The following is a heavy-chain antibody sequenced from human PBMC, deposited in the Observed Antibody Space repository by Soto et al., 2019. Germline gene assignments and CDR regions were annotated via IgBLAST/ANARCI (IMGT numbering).Heavy chain of an antibody. D-gene: IGHD1-26*01. CDR3: AKNPSSLVYNYRGSLDY. CDR2: ISYDGSNK. V-gene: IGHV3-30*18. CDR1: GFTFSSYG. J-gene: IGHJ4*02. Sequence: QVQLVESGGGVVQPGRSLRLSCAASGFTFSSYGMHWVRQAPGKGLEWVAVISYDGSNKYYADSVKGRFTISRDNSKKPLYLQMNSLRAEDTAVYYCAKNPSSLVYNYRGSLDYWGQGTLVTVSS.